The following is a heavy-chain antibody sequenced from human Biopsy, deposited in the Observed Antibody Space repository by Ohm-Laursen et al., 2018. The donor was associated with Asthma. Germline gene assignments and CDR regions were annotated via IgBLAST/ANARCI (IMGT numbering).Heavy chain of an antibody. V-gene: IGHV4-30-4*01. CDR3: ARDRAMISET. Sequence: TLSLTCTVSGGSISSDDYYWSWIRQAPGKGLEWIAYIYSSGDIYYSPSLKSRVSISLDTSKNQFSLRLTSVTAADTAVYYCARDRAMISETWGQGTLVTVSS. CDR2: IYSSGDI. D-gene: IGHD3-22*01. J-gene: IGHJ5*02. CDR1: GGSISSDDYY.